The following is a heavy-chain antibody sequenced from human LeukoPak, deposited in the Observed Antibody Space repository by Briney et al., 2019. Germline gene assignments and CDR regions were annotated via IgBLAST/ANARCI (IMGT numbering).Heavy chain of an antibody. CDR1: GFTFSSYA. Sequence: GGSLRLSCAASGFTFSSYAMSWVRQAPGKGPEWVSAISGSGGSTYYADSVKGRFTISRDNSKNTLYLQMNSLRAEDTAVYYCAGGEILTGHYTFDYWGQGTLVTVSS. CDR3: AGGEILTGHYTFDY. D-gene: IGHD3-9*01. J-gene: IGHJ4*02. CDR2: ISGSGGST. V-gene: IGHV3-23*01.